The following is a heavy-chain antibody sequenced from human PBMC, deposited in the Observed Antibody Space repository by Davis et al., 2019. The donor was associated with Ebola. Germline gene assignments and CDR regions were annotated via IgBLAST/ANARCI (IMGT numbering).Heavy chain of an antibody. CDR1: GFTVSSSY. D-gene: IGHD3-22*01. Sequence: GESLKISCAASGFTVSSSYMSWVRQAPGKGLEWVSGISASGGTTYYADSVKGRFTISRDNSGNTLFLQMSSLRAEDTAIYYCAKGDRNIYSFDTSLDYWGQGTLVTVSS. CDR3: AKGDRNIYSFDTSLDY. J-gene: IGHJ4*02. CDR2: ISASGGTT. V-gene: IGHV3-23*01.